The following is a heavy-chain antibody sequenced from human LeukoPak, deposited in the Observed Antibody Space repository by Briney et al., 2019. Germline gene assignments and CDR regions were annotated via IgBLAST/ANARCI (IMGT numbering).Heavy chain of an antibody. Sequence: PSETLSLTCAVYGGSFSGYYWSWIRQPPGKGLEWIGEINHSGSTNYNPSLKSRVTISVDTSKNQFSLKLSSVTAADTAVYYCARAVAGSYFDSWGQGTLVTVPS. V-gene: IGHV4-34*01. D-gene: IGHD6-19*01. CDR2: INHSGST. J-gene: IGHJ4*02. CDR3: ARAVAGSYFDS. CDR1: GGSFSGYY.